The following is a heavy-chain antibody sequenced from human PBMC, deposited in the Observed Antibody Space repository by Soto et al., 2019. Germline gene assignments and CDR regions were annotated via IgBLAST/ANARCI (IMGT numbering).Heavy chain of an antibody. J-gene: IGHJ4*02. V-gene: IGHV3-23*01. D-gene: IGHD6-19*01. CDR2: ISGSGGST. CDR1: GFTFSSYA. CDR3: AKDPYSSGWYYDY. Sequence: GGSLRLSCAASGFTFSSYAMSWVRQAPGKGLEWVSAISGSGGSTYYADSVKGRFTISRDNSKNTLYLQMDSLRAEDTAVYYCAKDPYSSGWYYDYWGQGTLVTVSS.